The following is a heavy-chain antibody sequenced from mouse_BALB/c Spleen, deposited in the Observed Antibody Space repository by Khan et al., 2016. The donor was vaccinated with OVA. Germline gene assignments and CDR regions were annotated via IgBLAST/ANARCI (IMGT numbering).Heavy chain of an antibody. Sequence: EVQLQESGAELGRPGSSVKLSCKTSGNIFTSYGIKWVKQRPGQGLEWIGNIYPGNGYTEYSENFQGKATLTSDTSSNTAYMQLKSLTSEDVAIYLCTTAYYRYYLHYWGPRTTLPVSS. J-gene: IGHJ2*01. CDR1: GNIFTSYG. CDR2: IYPGNGYT. V-gene: IGHV1S134*01. D-gene: IGHD2-14*01. CDR3: TTAYYRYYLHY.